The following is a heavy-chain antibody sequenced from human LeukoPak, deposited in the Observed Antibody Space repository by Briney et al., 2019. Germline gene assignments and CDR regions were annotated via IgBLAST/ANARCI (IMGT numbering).Heavy chain of an antibody. CDR3: AGGVGWHFAL. Sequence: AGGSLRLSCAASGFIFSSYCMMWVRQAPRKGLEWVATINEDENKKFYVGSVKCRFTISRDNGNNSLYLQMNSLRVEDTAVYYCAGGVGWHFALSGRGTLVTVSS. V-gene: IGHV3-7*01. D-gene: IGHD3-10*01. CDR1: GFIFSSYC. CDR2: INEDENKK. J-gene: IGHJ2*01.